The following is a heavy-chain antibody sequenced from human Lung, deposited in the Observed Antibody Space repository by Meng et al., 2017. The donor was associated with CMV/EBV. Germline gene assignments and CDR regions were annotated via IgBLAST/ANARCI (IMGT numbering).Heavy chain of an antibody. J-gene: IGHJ4*02. CDR2: IYWNDDK. Sequence: SGPTLVKPTQTLTLTCTFSGFSLSTSGVGVGWIRQPPGKALEWLALIYWNDDKRYSPSLKSRLTITKDTSKSQVVLTMTNMDPVDTATYYCAHIENWSYQYYFDYWGQGXLVTVSS. CDR1: GFSLSTSGVG. CDR3: AHIENWSYQYYFDY. D-gene: IGHD1-7*01. V-gene: IGHV2-5*01.